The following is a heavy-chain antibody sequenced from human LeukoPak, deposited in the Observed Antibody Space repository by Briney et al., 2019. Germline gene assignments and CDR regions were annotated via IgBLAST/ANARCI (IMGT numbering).Heavy chain of an antibody. J-gene: IGHJ4*02. CDR1: GFTFSNYM. V-gene: IGHV3-74*01. Sequence: GGSLRLSCAASGFTFSNYMMHWVRQAPGRGLVWVSRIKSDGITITYADSVKGRFTISRDNAKNTLYLQMNSLRAEDTAVYYCLRDLNWSLDQWGQGTLVTVSS. D-gene: IGHD1-20*01. CDR3: LRDLNWSLDQ. CDR2: IKSDGITI.